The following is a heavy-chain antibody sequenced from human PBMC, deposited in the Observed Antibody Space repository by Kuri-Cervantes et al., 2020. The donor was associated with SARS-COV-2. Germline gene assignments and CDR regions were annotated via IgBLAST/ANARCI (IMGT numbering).Heavy chain of an antibody. J-gene: IGHJ4*02. CDR3: TRLNTMVRENY. CDR2: IYYSGST. V-gene: IGHV4-59*01. Sequence: SETLSLTCKVSGGSIGSYYWSWIRQPPGRGLEWIGNIYYSGSTNYNPSLKSRVTISVDTSKNQFSLKLSSVTAADTAVYYCTRLNTMVRENYWGQGTLVTVSS. D-gene: IGHD3-10*01. CDR1: GGSIGSYY.